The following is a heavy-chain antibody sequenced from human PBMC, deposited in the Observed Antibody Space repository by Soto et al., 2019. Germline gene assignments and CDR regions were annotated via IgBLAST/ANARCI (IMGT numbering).Heavy chain of an antibody. Sequence: QLQLQESGPGLVKPSETLSLTCTVSGGSISSSSYYWGWIRQPPGKGLEWIGSIYYSGSTYYNPSLKSRVTISVYTSKNQFALKLSSVTAADTAVYYCASFYSSTPWYYYGMDVWGQGTTVTVSS. D-gene: IGHD6-13*01. V-gene: IGHV4-39*01. J-gene: IGHJ6*02. CDR1: GGSISSSSYY. CDR3: ASFYSSTPWYYYGMDV. CDR2: IYYSGST.